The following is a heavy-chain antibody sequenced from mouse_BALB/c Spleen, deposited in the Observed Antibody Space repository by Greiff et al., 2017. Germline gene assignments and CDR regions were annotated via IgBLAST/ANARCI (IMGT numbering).Heavy chain of an antibody. D-gene: IGHD1-1*01. V-gene: IGHV14-3*02. J-gene: IGHJ2*01. CDR2: IDPANGNT. CDR3: TRDRYGEISDYFDY. CDR1: GFNIKDTY. Sequence: VQLQQSGAELVKPGASVKFSCTASGFNIKDTYMHWVKQRPEKGLEWIGRIDPANGNTKYDPKFQGKATITADTSSNTAYLQLSSLTSEDTAVYYCTRDRYGEISDYFDYWGQGTTLTVSS.